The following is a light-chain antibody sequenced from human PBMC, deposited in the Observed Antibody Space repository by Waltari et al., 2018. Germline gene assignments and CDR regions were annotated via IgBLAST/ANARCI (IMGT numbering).Light chain of an antibody. V-gene: IGLV2-14*03. J-gene: IGLJ3*02. Sequence: QSALTQPASVSGSPGQSITLSFPVTSRHLGAYYYVLWYQPPAGKAPKLMIYDVTKRPSGVSTRFSGSKSGNTASLTISGLQAEDEADYYCSSYTGRPIMVFGGGTKLTVL. CDR1: SRHLGAYYY. CDR3: SSYTGRPIMV. CDR2: DVT.